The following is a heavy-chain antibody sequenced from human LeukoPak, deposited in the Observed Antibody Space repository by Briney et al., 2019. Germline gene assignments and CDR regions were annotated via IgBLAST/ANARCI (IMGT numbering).Heavy chain of an antibody. CDR1: GFTFEDYG. Sequence: GGSLRLSCAVSGFTFEDYGMSWVRQVPGKGLEWVSGVDKSGGVTDYVGSVKGRFTISRDNAKNSVCLQMNSLRAEDTALYYCARGRSLDCYVCPFDYWGQGILVTVSS. V-gene: IGHV3-20*04. CDR2: VDKSGGVT. CDR3: ARGRSLDCYVCPFDY. D-gene: IGHD2-21*02. J-gene: IGHJ4*02.